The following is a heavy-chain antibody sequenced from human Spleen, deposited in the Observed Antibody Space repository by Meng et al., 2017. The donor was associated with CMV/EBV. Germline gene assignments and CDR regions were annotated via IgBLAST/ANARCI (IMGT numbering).Heavy chain of an antibody. D-gene: IGHD3-10*01. CDR2: ISSSGSTI. J-gene: IGHJ6*02. V-gene: IGHV3-48*03. CDR1: GFTFSSYE. CDR3: ARDYYGSGSYVSGGPPYYYYGMDV. Sequence: GESLKISCAASGFTFSSYEMNWVRQAPGKGLEWVSYISSSGSTIYYADSVKGRFTISRDNAKNSLYLQMNSLRAEDTAVYYCARDYYGSGSYVSGGPPYYYYGMDVWGQGTTVTVSS.